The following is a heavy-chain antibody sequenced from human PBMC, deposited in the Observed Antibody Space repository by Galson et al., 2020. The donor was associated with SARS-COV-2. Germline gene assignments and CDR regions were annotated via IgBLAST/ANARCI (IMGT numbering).Heavy chain of an antibody. CDR2: ISYDGGNT. V-gene: IGHV3-30*03. CDR1: GFSFSTHG. D-gene: IGHD2-15*01. J-gene: IGHJ6*02. Sequence: GGSLRLSCAASGFSFSTHGMHWVRQASGMGLEWVALISYDGGNTYYGDSVKGRFTISRDNSENTLYLQMNSLRAEDTAVYYCARTHCSGSSCGYYYYGMDVLGQGTTVTV. CDR3: ARTHCSGSSCGYYYYGMDV.